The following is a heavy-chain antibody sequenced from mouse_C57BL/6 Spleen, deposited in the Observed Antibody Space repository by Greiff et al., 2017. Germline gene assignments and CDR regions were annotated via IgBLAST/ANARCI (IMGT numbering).Heavy chain of an antibody. CDR3: ARYGNYVDWFAY. CDR1: GYTFTSYW. V-gene: IGHV1-7*01. J-gene: IGHJ3*01. D-gene: IGHD2-1*01. CDR2: INPSSGYT. Sequence: QVQLQQSGAELAKPGASVKLSCKASGYTFTSYWMHWVKQRPGQGLEWIGYINPSSGYTKYNQKFKDKATLPADKSSRTAYRQLSSLKYEDSAVYYCARYGNYVDWFAYWGQGTMVTVSA.